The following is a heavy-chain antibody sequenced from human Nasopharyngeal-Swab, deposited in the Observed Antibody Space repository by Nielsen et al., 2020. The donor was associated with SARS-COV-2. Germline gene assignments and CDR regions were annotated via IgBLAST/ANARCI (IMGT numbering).Heavy chain of an antibody. CDR1: GYTFASYY. J-gene: IGHJ5*02. V-gene: IGHV1-46*01. Sequence: ASVKVSCKASGYTFASYYMHWVRQAPGQGLEWMGIINPSGGSTSYAQNFQGRVTMTRDTSTNTVYMELYSLTSEDTAVYYCARGGDPREVVAATDCFDPWGQGTLVTVSS. CDR2: INPSGGST. CDR3: ARGGDPREVVAATDCFDP. D-gene: IGHD2-15*01.